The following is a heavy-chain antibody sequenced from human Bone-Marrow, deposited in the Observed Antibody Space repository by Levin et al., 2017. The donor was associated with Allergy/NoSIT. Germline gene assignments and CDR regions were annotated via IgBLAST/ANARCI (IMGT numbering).Heavy chain of an antibody. CDR3: ARGGKVPAALIVQYYHAMDV. D-gene: IGHD2-2*01. CDR1: GGSFSNDA. V-gene: IGHV1-69*13. CDR2: IIPFSGTE. Sequence: ASVKVSCKASGGSFSNDAVSWVRQAPGQGLDWMGGIIPFSGTEDYAQKFQGRVRISADESTSTVYMELSSLKSDDTAVYFCARGGKVPAALIVQYYHAMDVWGQGTTVTVSS. J-gene: IGHJ6*02.